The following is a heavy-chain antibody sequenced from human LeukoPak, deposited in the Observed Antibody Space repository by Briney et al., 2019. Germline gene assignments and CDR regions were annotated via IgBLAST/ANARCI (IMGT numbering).Heavy chain of an antibody. CDR2: ISGSGDTT. V-gene: IGHV3-23*01. Sequence: QAGGSLILSCAASGFTFSDYAMTWVRQAPGKGLEWVSAISGSGDTTYYADSVKGRFTISRDNSKNTGYLQLNSLRAEDTAVYYCAKGSRSNGYYIDYWGQGTLVTVSS. J-gene: IGHJ4*02. CDR1: GFTFSDYA. CDR3: AKGSRSNGYYIDY. D-gene: IGHD1-26*01.